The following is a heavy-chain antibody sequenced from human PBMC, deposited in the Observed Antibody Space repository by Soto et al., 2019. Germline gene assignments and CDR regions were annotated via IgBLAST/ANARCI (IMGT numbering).Heavy chain of an antibody. CDR1: GFTFSSYG. CDR2: IWYDGSNK. J-gene: IGHJ6*02. V-gene: IGHV3-33*01. Sequence: QVQLVESGGGVVQPGRSLRLSCAASGFTFSSYGMHWVRQAPGKGLEWVAVIWYDGSNKYYADSVKGRFTISRDNSKNTLYLQMNSLSAEDTAVYYCARDSNHYDILTGYLYGMDVWGQGTTVTVSS. D-gene: IGHD3-9*01. CDR3: ARDSNHYDILTGYLYGMDV.